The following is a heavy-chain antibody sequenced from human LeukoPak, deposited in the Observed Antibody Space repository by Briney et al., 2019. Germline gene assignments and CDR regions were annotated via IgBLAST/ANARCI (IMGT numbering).Heavy chain of an antibody. Sequence: TGGSLRLSCAASGFTFSSYAMHWVRQAPGKGLEWVAVISYDGSNKYYADSVKGRFTISRDNSKNTLYLQMNSLRAEDTAVYYSARDPNRRGIRFLEWLFDYWGQGTLVTVSS. CDR3: ARDPNRRGIRFLEWLFDY. J-gene: IGHJ4*02. CDR2: ISYDGSNK. D-gene: IGHD3-3*01. V-gene: IGHV3-30*04. CDR1: GFTFSSYA.